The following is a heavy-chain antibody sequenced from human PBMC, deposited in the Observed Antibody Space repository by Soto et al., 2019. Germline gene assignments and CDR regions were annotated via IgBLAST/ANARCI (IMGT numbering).Heavy chain of an antibody. J-gene: IGHJ4*02. CDR1: GFRFSSYN. CDR2: ISSSSSYT. V-gene: IGHV3-21*05. D-gene: IGHD2-8*01. Sequence: GGSLRLSCAASGFRFSSYNMTWVRQAPGEGLEWVSYISSSSSYTNYADSVKGRFTISRDNARNSLYLQMNSLRAEDTAVYYCARTPDCTNGVCSAGFDYWGQGTLVTVSS. CDR3: ARTPDCTNGVCSAGFDY.